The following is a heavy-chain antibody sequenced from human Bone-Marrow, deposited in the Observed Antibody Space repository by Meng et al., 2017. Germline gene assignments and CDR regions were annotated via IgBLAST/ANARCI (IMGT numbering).Heavy chain of an antibody. CDR1: GYTFTNYA. D-gene: IGHD6-6*01. CDR2: INTNTGNP. V-gene: IGHV7-4-1*02. J-gene: IGHJ4*02. CDR3: ARSSGRAARLADY. Sequence: ASVKVSCKASGYTFTNYAMNWVRQAPGQGLECMGWINTNTGNPTYAQGFTGRFVFSFDTSVSTAYLQINGHKPEDTAVYYCARSSGRAARLADYWGQGTLVTVSS.